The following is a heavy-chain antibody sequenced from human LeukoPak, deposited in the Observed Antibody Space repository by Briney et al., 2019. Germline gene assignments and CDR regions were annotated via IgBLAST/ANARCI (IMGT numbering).Heavy chain of an antibody. D-gene: IGHD3-10*01. CDR1: GYTFTSYG. V-gene: IGHV1-18*04. J-gene: IGHJ4*02. CDR3: ARVASLLWFGELSSYFDY. Sequence: GASVKVSCKASGYTFTSYGISWVRQAPGQGLEWMGWISAYNGNTNYAQKLQGRVTMTTDTSTSTAYMGLRSLRSDDTAVYYCARVASLLWFGELSSYFDYWGQGTLVTVSS. CDR2: ISAYNGNT.